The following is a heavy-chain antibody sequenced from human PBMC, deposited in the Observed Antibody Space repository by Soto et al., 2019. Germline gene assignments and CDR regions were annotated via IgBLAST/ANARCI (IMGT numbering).Heavy chain of an antibody. Sequence: GASVKVSCKASGYTFTSYAMHWVRQAPGQRLEWMGWINAGNGNAKYSQKFQGRVTITRDTSASTAYMELSSLRSEGTAVYYCARDPSHYSSGWYGKGWFDPWGQGTLVTVSS. CDR3: ARDPSHYSSGWYGKGWFDP. D-gene: IGHD6-19*01. CDR2: INAGNGNA. CDR1: GYTFTSYA. V-gene: IGHV1-3*01. J-gene: IGHJ5*02.